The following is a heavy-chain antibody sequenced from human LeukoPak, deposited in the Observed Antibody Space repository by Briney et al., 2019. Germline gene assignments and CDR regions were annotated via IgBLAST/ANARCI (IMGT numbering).Heavy chain of an antibody. CDR1: CGSITSSSYY. CDR2: IYYSGST. Sequence: SETQSLTCTVSCGSITSSSYYWGWIRQRPGKGLEWIGTIYYSGSTYYSPSLRSRVTISVDTSKNQFSLKLSSVTAADTAVYYCARDYSSSWFYNWFDPWGQGTLVTVSS. V-gene: IGHV4-39*07. CDR3: ARDYSSSWFYNWFDP. J-gene: IGHJ5*02. D-gene: IGHD6-13*01.